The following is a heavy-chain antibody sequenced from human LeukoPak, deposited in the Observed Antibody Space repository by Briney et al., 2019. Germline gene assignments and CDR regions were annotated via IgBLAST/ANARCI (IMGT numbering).Heavy chain of an antibody. CDR1: GYTFSSYS. Sequence: GGSLRLSCAASGYTFSSYSMTWVRQAPGKGLEWVSAISGSGGATYFAGSVKGRFTISRDNSKNTLYLQMNSLRAEDTAVYYCARRLGYCSTTSCYVAPFDYWGQGTLVTVSS. CDR2: ISGSGGAT. V-gene: IGHV3-23*01. J-gene: IGHJ4*02. D-gene: IGHD2-2*01. CDR3: ARRLGYCSTTSCYVAPFDY.